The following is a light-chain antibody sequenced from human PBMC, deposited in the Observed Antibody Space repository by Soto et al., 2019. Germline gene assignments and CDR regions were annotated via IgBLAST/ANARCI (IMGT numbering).Light chain of an antibody. CDR3: QQTYNIPLT. J-gene: IGKJ4*01. CDR2: ATS. Sequence: DIQMTQSPSSLAASVGDKVTITCRASQNVASYLNWYQQKLGTAPKVLIYATSTLKTGVPSRFSGSGSGTEFILTITSLQPEDFATYYFQQTYNIPLTFGGGTQVEIK. V-gene: IGKV1-39*01. CDR1: QNVASY.